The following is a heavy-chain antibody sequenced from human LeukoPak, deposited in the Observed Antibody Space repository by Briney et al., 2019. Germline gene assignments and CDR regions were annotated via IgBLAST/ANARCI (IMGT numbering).Heavy chain of an antibody. CDR2: ISSSGYYI. CDR1: GFTFSRYT. V-gene: IGHV3-21*01. Sequence: GGSLRLSCAASGFTFSRYTMSWVRQAPGKGLEWVSSISSSGYYIYQADSVKGRFTISRDNAKNSLYLQMNSLRAEDTAVYYCAREARYCSSSSCDYFDYWGQGTLVTVSS. J-gene: IGHJ4*02. CDR3: AREARYCSSSSCDYFDY. D-gene: IGHD2-2*01.